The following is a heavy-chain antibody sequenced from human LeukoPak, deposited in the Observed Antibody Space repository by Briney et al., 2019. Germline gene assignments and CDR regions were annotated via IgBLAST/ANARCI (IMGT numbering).Heavy chain of an antibody. Sequence: GSLRLSCATSGFTFSSYWMNWVRQAPGKGLVWVSTIKSDGSWTTYADSVKGRFTISRDNAKNTPYLQMNSLGDEDTAVYYCVRETSYRFDPWGQGTLVIVSS. CDR3: VRETSYRFDP. CDR2: IKSDGSWT. V-gene: IGHV3-74*01. CDR1: GFTFSSYW. J-gene: IGHJ5*02.